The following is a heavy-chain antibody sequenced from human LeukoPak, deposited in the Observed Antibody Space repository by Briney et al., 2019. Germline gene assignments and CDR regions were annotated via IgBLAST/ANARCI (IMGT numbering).Heavy chain of an antibody. D-gene: IGHD3-3*01. Sequence: GGSLRLSCAASGFTFSSYGMHWVRQAPGKGLEWVAFIRYDGSNKHYADSVKGRFTISRDNSKNTLYLQMNSLRAEDTAVYYCAKDPSTYYDFWSGYYFDYWGQGTLVTVSS. CDR2: IRYDGSNK. CDR3: AKDPSTYYDFWSGYYFDY. J-gene: IGHJ4*02. V-gene: IGHV3-30*02. CDR1: GFTFSSYG.